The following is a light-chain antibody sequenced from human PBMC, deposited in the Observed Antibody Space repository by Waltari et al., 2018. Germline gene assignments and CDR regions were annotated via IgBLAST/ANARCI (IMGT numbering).Light chain of an antibody. J-gene: IGKJ4*01. CDR3: QQYNNWPST. CDR2: GAS. CDR1: QSVSSN. V-gene: IGKV3-15*01. Sequence: EIVLTQSPGTLSLSPGERATLSCRTSQSVSSNLAWYQQKPGQAPRLLIYGASTRATGIPARFSGSGSGTEFTLTISSLQSEDFAVYYCQQYNNWPSTFGGGTKVEIK.